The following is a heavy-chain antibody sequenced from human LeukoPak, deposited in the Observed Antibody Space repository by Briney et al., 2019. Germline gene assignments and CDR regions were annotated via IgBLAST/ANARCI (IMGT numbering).Heavy chain of an antibody. CDR2: IHRSGST. Sequence: SETLSLTCTVSLDSATSNFWSWVRQPPGKGLEWIGEIHRSGSTNYTPSLQSRVTISIDRSKTQIALELSSVTAADTAEYYCAREIVGGFNPGAYWGQGTLVTVSS. D-gene: IGHD1-26*01. V-gene: IGHV4-4*02. CDR3: AREIVGGFNPGAY. CDR1: LDSATSNF. J-gene: IGHJ4*02.